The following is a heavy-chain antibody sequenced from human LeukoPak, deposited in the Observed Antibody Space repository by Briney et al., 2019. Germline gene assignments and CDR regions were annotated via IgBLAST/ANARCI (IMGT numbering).Heavy chain of an antibody. Sequence: ASVKVSCKASGYTFTSYDINWVRQATGQGLEWMGWMNPNSGNTGYAQKFQGRVTMTRNTSISTAYMELSSLRSEDTAVYYCARAGRGSGWPNYYYYRMDVWGQGTTVTVSS. CDR2: MNPNSGNT. J-gene: IGHJ6*02. CDR1: GYTFTSYD. D-gene: IGHD6-19*01. CDR3: ARAGRGSGWPNYYYYRMDV. V-gene: IGHV1-8*01.